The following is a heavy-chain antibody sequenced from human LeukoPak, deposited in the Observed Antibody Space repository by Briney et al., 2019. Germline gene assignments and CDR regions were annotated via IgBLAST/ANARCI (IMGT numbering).Heavy chain of an antibody. CDR1: GYSISSGYY. D-gene: IGHD6-6*01. J-gene: IGHJ5*02. CDR2: IYHSGST. CDR3: ARDRDSSSSGYWFDP. Sequence: SETLSLTCTVSGYSISSGYYWGWIRQPPGKGLEWIGSIYHSGSTYYNPSLKSRVTISVDTSKNQFSLKLSSVTAADTAVYYCARDRDSSSSGYWFDPWGQGTLVTVSS. V-gene: IGHV4-38-2*02.